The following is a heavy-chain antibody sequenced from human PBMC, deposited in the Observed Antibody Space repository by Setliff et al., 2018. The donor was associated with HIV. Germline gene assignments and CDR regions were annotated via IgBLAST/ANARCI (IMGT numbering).Heavy chain of an antibody. V-gene: IGHV3-30*02. CDR2: IRYDESLT. CDR3: AKNFYSSPWSPLDY. CDR1: GFTFSSYV. D-gene: IGHD6-19*01. J-gene: IGHJ4*02. Sequence: PGGSLRLSCAASGFTFSSYVMHWVRQAPGKGLEWVAFIRYDESLTHYADSVEGRFTVTRDNSKNTLFLQMNSLRTEDTAVYYCAKNFYSSPWSPLDYWGQGTLVTVSS.